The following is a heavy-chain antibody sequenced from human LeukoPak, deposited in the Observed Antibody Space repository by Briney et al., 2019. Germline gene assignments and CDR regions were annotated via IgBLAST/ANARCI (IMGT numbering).Heavy chain of an antibody. V-gene: IGHV3-23*01. CDR2: ISESGGNT. J-gene: IGHJ5*02. CDR3: AKDVRGYCSGGRCYGWFDP. CDR1: GFTFSNYA. Sequence: PGGALRLSCAASGFTFSNYAMSWGRQAPGKGLECVSAISESGGNTYYADSVKGRFTISRDNSKNTLYLQMSSLRAEDTAVYYCAKDVRGYCSGGRCYGWFDPWGQGTLVTVSS. D-gene: IGHD2-15*01.